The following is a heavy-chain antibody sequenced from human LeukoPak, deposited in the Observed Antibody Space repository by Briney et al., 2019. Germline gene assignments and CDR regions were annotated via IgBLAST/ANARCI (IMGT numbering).Heavy chain of an antibody. CDR1: GFTFSSYW. CDR3: AKVPVMKPQFYFDY. J-gene: IGHJ4*02. CDR2: INSDGSST. V-gene: IGHV3-74*01. Sequence: GGSLRLSCAASGFTFSSYWMHWVRQAPGKGLVWVSRINSDGSSTSYADSVKGRFTISRDNAKNTLYLQMNSLRAEDTAVYYCAKVPVMKPQFYFDYWGQGTLVTVSS. D-gene: IGHD2-21*01.